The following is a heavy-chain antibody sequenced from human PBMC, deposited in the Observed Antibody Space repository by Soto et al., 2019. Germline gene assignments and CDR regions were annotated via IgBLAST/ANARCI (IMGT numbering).Heavy chain of an antibody. CDR2: IKSKTDGGTI. CDR1: GFTFSDAW. D-gene: IGHD1-26*01. Sequence: PVGSLSLSCAASGFTFSDAWMNWVRQAPGKGLEWVGRIKSKTDGGTIDYAAPVKGRFTISRDDSKNTLYLQMNSLKIEDTAVYYCSRAGGGDYFEVDFWGQGTLVTVSS. J-gene: IGHJ4*02. CDR3: SRAGGGDYFEVDF. V-gene: IGHV3-15*01.